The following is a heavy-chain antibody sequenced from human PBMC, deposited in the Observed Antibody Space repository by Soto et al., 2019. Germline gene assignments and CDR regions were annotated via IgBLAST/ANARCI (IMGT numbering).Heavy chain of an antibody. CDR2: ISDGGST. CDR1: GGSIYTYY. CDR3: ARGEDAFFYYGLDV. V-gene: IGHV4-59*01. Sequence: SETLSLTCNVSGGSIYTYYWNWIRQSPGKGLEWIGYISDGGSTNYNPSLKSRVAISVDTSKKQVSLKLSSVTAADTAVYYCARGEDAFFYYGLDVWGQGITVTAP. J-gene: IGHJ6*02.